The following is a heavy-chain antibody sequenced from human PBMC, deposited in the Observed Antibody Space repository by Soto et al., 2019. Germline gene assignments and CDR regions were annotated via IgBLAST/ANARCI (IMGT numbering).Heavy chain of an antibody. J-gene: IGHJ5*02. V-gene: IGHV1-18*01. CDR2: IRGYNGNT. Sequence: QVQLLQSGAAVKKPGASVKVSCKAPGYTFTSYGISWVRQPPGQGLEWMGGIRGYNGNTNYAQKPQGRFTMTTDTSTSTAYMELRSLRSDDTAVYYCARDRGYNWNYGWFDPWGQGTLVTVSS. CDR1: GYTFTSYG. CDR3: ARDRGYNWNYGWFDP. D-gene: IGHD1-7*01.